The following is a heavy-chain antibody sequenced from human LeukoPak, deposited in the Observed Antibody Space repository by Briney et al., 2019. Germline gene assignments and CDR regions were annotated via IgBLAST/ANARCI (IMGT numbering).Heavy chain of an antibody. J-gene: IGHJ4*02. V-gene: IGHV3-23*01. D-gene: IGHD5-12*01. Sequence: GGSLRLSCAASGFTSSNYAMSWVRQAPGKGLEWVSAISDSGNTYYAGSVKGRFTISRDNSKDTLYLQMNSLRAEDTAVYYCARNENSGWGYFDYWGQGILVTVSS. CDR1: GFTSSNYA. CDR2: ISDSGNT. CDR3: ARNENSGWGYFDY.